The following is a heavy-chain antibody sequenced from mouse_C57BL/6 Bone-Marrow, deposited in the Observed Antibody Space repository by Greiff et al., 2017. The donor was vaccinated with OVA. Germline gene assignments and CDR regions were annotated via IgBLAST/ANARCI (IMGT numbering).Heavy chain of an antibody. D-gene: IGHD5-5*01. Sequence: VQLQQSGPELVKPGASVKISCKASGYSFTGYYMHWVKQSHGNILDWIGYIYPYNGVSSYNQKFKGKATLTVDKSSSTAYMELRSLTSEESAVAYCARWGPSTLGDDCAMGHGGQGTSVTVPS. CDR2: IYPYNGVS. J-gene: IGHJ4*01. CDR1: GYSFTGYY. V-gene: IGHV1-31*01. CDR3: ARWGPSTLGDDCAMGH.